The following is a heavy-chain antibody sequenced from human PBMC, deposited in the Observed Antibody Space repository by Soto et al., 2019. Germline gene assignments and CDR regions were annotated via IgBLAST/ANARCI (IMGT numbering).Heavy chain of an antibody. V-gene: IGHV3-74*01. CDR3: ARGSRGYSYGYNDY. CDR2: ISSDGSST. Sequence: EVQLLESGGGLVQPGGSLRLSCAASGFTFSAYWMDWVRQAPGKGLVWVSRISSDGSSTTYADCAEDRFIISRDNAKNTLYLQLNSLRAEDTAVYYCARGSRGYSYGYNDYWGQGTLVSVSS. D-gene: IGHD5-18*01. J-gene: IGHJ4*02. CDR1: GFTFSAYW.